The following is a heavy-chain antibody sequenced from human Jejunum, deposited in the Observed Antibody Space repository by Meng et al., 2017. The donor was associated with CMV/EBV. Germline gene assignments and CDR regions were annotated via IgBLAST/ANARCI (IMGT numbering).Heavy chain of an antibody. V-gene: IGHV1-2*06. D-gene: IGHD3/OR15-3a*01. CDR2: INPNNGDT. CDR1: GYTFPDYY. Sequence: KASGYTFPDYYIPWVRPAPGQGLEWMGRINPNNGDTNYAQSFQGRVTMTRDTSISTVYMELHRLTSDDTALFYCARGQGDNTWTANDYWGQGTLVTVSS. J-gene: IGHJ4*02. CDR3: ARGQGDNTWTANDY.